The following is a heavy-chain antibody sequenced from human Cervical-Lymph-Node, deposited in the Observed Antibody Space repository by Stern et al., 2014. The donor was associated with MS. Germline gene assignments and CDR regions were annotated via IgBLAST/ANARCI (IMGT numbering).Heavy chain of an antibody. Sequence: VQLVQSGGGVVQPGRSLRLSCAASGFTFSRYGMHWVRQAPGRGLEWLAFLSYDGSKQYYADSVKGRFTISRDNSKNTLYLQMNSLRAEDTAVYYCARGDYYDSSAAMEFFDYWGQGTLVTVSS. CDR3: ARGDYYDSSAAMEFFDY. V-gene: IGHV3-30*03. D-gene: IGHD3-22*01. CDR1: GFTFSRYG. CDR2: LSYDGSKQ. J-gene: IGHJ4*02.